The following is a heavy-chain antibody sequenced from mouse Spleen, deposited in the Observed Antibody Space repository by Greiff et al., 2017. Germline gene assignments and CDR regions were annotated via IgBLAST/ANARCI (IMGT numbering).Heavy chain of an antibody. CDR3: ARQSSTTTLGY. J-gene: IGHJ2*01. D-gene: IGHD2-14*01. Sequence: EVMLVESGGGLVKLGGSLKLSCAASGFTFSSYAMSWVRQTPEKRLEWVATISSGGGNTYYPDSVKGRFTISRDNAKNTLYLQMGSFKSEDTAMYYCARQSSTTTLGYWGQGTTLTVSS. V-gene: IGHV5-9*01. CDR2: ISSGGGNT. CDR1: GFTFSSYA.